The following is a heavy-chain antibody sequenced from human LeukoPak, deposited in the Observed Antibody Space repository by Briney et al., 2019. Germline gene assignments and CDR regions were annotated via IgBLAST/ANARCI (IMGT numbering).Heavy chain of an antibody. J-gene: IGHJ4*02. CDR3: ARDLYFAAAAGPLRY. Sequence: PGGSLRLSCAASGFSFSSYAMHWVRQAPGKGLEWVAVISYDGRNKYYADSVKGRFTISRDNSKNTLYLQMNGLRAEDTAVYYCARDLYFAAAAGPLRYWGQGTLVTVSS. V-gene: IGHV3-30*04. D-gene: IGHD6-13*01. CDR2: ISYDGRNK. CDR1: GFSFSSYA.